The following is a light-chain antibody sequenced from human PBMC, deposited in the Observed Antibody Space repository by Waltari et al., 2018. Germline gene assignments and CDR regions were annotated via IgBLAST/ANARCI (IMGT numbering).Light chain of an antibody. Sequence: ENVLTQSPATLSLSLGERATLSCRASQTVNNNYLSWYQQKPGQAPRLLIYIASSRAAGIPDRFTGSGSGTDFTLTISRLEPEDFAVYYCHQYGASPRTFGRGTKVEIK. J-gene: IGKJ1*01. CDR1: QTVNNNY. V-gene: IGKV3-20*01. CDR2: IAS. CDR3: HQYGASPRT.